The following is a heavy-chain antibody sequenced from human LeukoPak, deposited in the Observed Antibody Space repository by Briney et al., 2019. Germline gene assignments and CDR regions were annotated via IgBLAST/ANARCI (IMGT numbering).Heavy chain of an antibody. CDR2: VYYTGAS. CDR3: AGGAPPQN. V-gene: IGHV4-39*07. J-gene: IGHJ4*02. Sequence: SETLSLTCTVSGGSISSSSYYWGWIRQPPGKGLEWIGSVYYTGASYYNPSLKSRVTISIDTSKNHFSLNLTSVTAADTAVYYCAGGAPPQNWGQGALVTVSS. CDR1: GGSISSSSYY.